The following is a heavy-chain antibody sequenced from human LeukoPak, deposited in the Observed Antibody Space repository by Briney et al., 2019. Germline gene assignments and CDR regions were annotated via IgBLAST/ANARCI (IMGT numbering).Heavy chain of an antibody. V-gene: IGHV4-39*07. CDR3: ARGGYSGTGNDFRFDP. J-gene: IGHJ5*02. CDR2: IYYSGSP. CDR1: VGSISSSSYY. Sequence: SETLSVTCTVSVGSISSSSYYWGWIRQPPGKGLEWIGSIYYSGSPYYNPSLKSRVTISVDTSKNQFSLKLSSLTAADTAIYCARGGYSGTGNDFRFDPWGQGTLVTVSS. D-gene: IGHD3-10*01.